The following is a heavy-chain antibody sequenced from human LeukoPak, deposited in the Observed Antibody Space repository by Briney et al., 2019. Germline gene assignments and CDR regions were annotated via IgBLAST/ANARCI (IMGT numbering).Heavy chain of an antibody. CDR1: GGSISSGGYY. CDR2: IYHSGST. CDR3: ARDPDAFDI. V-gene: IGHV4-30-2*01. J-gene: IGHJ3*02. Sequence: PSETLSLTCTVSGGSISSGGYYWSWIRQPPEKGLEWIGYIYHSGSTYYNPSLKSRVTISVDRSKNQFSLKLSSVTAADTAVYYCARDPDAFDIWGQGTMVTVSS.